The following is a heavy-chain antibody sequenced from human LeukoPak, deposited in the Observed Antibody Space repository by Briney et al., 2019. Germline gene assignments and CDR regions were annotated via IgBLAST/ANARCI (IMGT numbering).Heavy chain of an antibody. J-gene: IGHJ4*02. V-gene: IGHV1-2*02. CDR1: GYTFTAYF. Sequence: ASVKVSCKASGYTFTAYFIHWVRQAPGQGLEWMGWISPNSGGTNYAQNFQGRVTMTRDTSTSTVYMELSRLGSDDKAVYYCARDSGDYYGSGSNFDYWGQGTLVTVSS. CDR2: ISPNSGGT. D-gene: IGHD3-10*01. CDR3: ARDSGDYYGSGSNFDY.